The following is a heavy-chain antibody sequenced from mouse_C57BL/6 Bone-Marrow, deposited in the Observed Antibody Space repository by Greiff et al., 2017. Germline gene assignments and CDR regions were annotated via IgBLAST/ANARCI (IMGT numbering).Heavy chain of an antibody. CDR3: ALTGTYYFDY. V-gene: IGHV2-2*01. CDR2: IWSGGST. Sequence: VQVVESGPGLVQPSQSLSITCTVSGFSLTSYGVHWVRQSPGKGLEWLGVIWSGGSTDYNAAFISRLSISKDNSKSQVFFKMNSLQADDTAIYYCALTGTYYFDYWGQGTTLTVSS. J-gene: IGHJ2*01. D-gene: IGHD4-1*01. CDR1: GFSLTSYG.